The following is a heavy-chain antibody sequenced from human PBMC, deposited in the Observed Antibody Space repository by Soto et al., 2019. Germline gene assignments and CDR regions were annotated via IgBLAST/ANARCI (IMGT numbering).Heavy chain of an antibody. Sequence: ASVKVSCKVSGYTLTELSMHWVRQAPGKGLEWMGGFDPEDGETIYAQKFQGRVTMTEDTSTDTAYMELSSLRSEDTAVYYCATESPWIQLWYSAFDIWGQGTMVTVSS. J-gene: IGHJ3*02. CDR2: FDPEDGET. D-gene: IGHD5-18*01. CDR1: GYTLTELS. CDR3: ATESPWIQLWYSAFDI. V-gene: IGHV1-24*01.